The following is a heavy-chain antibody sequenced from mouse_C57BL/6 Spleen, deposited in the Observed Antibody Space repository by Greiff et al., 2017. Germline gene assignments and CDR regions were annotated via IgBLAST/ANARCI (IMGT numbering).Heavy chain of an antibody. CDR3: ARHEEGYGNLAWFAY. CDR2: FYPGSGSI. V-gene: IGHV1-62-2*01. J-gene: IGHJ3*01. D-gene: IGHD2-1*01. Sequence: QVHVKQSGAELVKPGASVKLSCKASGYTFTEYTIHWVKQRSGQGLEWIGWFYPGSGSIKYNEKFKDKATLTADKSSSTVYMELSRLTSEDSAVYFCARHEEGYGNLAWFAYWGQGTLVTVSA. CDR1: GYTFTEYT.